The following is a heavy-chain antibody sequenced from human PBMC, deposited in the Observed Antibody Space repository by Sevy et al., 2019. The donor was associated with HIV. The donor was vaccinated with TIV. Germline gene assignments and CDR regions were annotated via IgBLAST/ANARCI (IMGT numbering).Heavy chain of an antibody. CDR2: ISGSGGST. J-gene: IGHJ6*02. Sequence: GGSLRLSCAASGFTFTTYTMSWVRQAPGKGLDWVSGISGSGGSTYYADSVKGRFTISRDNSNNTLYMQMNSLRVEDTAVYYCGGNRYYYGMDVWGQGTTVTVSS. CDR3: GGNRYYYGMDV. V-gene: IGHV3-23*01. CDR1: GFTFTTYT.